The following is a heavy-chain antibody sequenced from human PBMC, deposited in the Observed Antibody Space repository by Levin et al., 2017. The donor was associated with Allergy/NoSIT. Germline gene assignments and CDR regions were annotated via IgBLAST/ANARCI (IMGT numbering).Heavy chain of an antibody. CDR3: ATDRVAAAPDAVDS. Sequence: GGSLRLSCAASGFTFDAYAMHWVRQAPGKGLEWVSGISWNSGSIGYADSVKGRFTISRDNAKNSLYLQMNSLRAEDTALYYCATDRVAAAPDAVDSWGQGTMVTVSS. D-gene: IGHD6-13*01. CDR1: GFTFDAYA. V-gene: IGHV3-9*01. J-gene: IGHJ3*02. CDR2: ISWNSGSI.